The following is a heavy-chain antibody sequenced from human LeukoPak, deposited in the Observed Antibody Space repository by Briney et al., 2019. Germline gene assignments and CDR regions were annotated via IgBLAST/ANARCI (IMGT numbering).Heavy chain of an antibody. CDR3: ARFPGYGSSSKGEYYYGMDV. J-gene: IGHJ6*04. CDR1: GFTFSSYS. V-gene: IGHV3-21*01. Sequence: GSLRLSCAASGFTFSSYSTNWVRQAPGKGLERVSSISSSSSYIYYADSVKGRFTISRDNAKNSLYLQMNSLRAEDTAVYYCARFPGYGSSSKGEYYYGMDVWGKGTTVTVSS. CDR2: ISSSSSYI. D-gene: IGHD6-13*01.